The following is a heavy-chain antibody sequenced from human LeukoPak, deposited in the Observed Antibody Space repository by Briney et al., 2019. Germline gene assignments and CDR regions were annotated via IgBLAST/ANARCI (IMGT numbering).Heavy chain of an antibody. CDR3: ARGPSGYHNT. CDR1: GFTFNSYA. Sequence: GGSLRLSCAASGFTFNSYAMNWVRQAPGRGLEWVSAISGSGGSTYYADSVEGRFTISRDNSKNTLYLQMNSLRAEDTAVYYCARGPSGYHNTGGQGTLVTVSS. J-gene: IGHJ4*02. D-gene: IGHD5-12*01. CDR2: ISGSGGST. V-gene: IGHV3-23*01.